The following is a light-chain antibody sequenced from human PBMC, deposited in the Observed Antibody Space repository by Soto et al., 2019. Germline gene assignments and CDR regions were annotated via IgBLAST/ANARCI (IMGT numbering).Light chain of an antibody. V-gene: IGKV3-15*01. CDR1: HTFGYS. J-gene: IGKJ2*01. CDR3: QQYKSWPAYT. Sequence: EIMMTQSPATLSLSPGEGATLSCRAGHTFGYSLACYQQKPGQAPRRLLYGASTRVTGIPARFSGSGSQTAFTLPIRSLQSEDFAVYYCQQYKSWPAYTFGQGTKLEIK. CDR2: GAS.